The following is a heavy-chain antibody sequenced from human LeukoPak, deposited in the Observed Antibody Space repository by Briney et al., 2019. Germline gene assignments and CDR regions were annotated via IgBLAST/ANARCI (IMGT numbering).Heavy chain of an antibody. CDR1: GFTVSSNY. V-gene: IGHV3-53*01. CDR3: ARVVADYLFFDY. CDR2: IYSGGST. D-gene: IGHD2-15*01. Sequence: GGSLRLSCAASGFTVSSNYMSWVRQAPGKGLEWVSVIYSGGSTYYADSVKGRFTISRDNSKNTLYLQMNSLRAEDTAVYYCARVVADYLFFDYWGRGTLVTVSS. J-gene: IGHJ4*02.